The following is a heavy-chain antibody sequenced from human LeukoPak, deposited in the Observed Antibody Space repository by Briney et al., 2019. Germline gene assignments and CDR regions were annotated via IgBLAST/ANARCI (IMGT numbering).Heavy chain of an antibody. CDR1: GFTFSDYY. V-gene: IGHV3-11*04. Sequence: GGSLRLSCAASGFTFSDYYMSWIRQAPGKGLEWVSYISSSGSTIYYADSVKGRFTIFRDNAKNSLYLQMNSLRAEDTAVYYCARDKALGATSYYYYYYMDVWGKGTTVTVSS. D-gene: IGHD1-26*01. CDR3: ARDKALGATSYYYYYYMDV. CDR2: ISSSGSTI. J-gene: IGHJ6*03.